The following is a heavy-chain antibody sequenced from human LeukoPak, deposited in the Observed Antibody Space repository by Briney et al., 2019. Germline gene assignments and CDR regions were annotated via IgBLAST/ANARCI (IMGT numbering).Heavy chain of an antibody. V-gene: IGHV1-18*01. J-gene: IGHJ5*02. D-gene: IGHD1-26*01. CDR3: ARDHAAGWELPLDWFDP. CDR1: GYTFTSYG. Sequence: ASVKVSCKASGYTFTSYGINWVRQAPGQGLEWMGWISTYNGHTNYAQKFQGRVTMTTDTSTSTASMELRSLRSDDTAVYYCARDHAAGWELPLDWFDPWGQGTLVTVSS. CDR2: ISTYNGHT.